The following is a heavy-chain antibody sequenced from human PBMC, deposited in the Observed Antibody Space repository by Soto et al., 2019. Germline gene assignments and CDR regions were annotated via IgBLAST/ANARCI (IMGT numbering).Heavy chain of an antibody. J-gene: IGHJ6*03. D-gene: IGHD2-2*01. V-gene: IGHV3-53*04. CDR1: GFTVSSNY. CDR2: IYSGGST. Sequence: PGGSLRLSCAASGFTVSSNYMSWVRQAPGKGLEWVSVIYSGGSTYYADSVKGRFTISRHNSKNTLYLQMNSLGAEDTAVYYCARDAEYCSSTSCPNGDYMDVWGKGTTVTVSS. CDR3: ARDAEYCSSTSCPNGDYMDV.